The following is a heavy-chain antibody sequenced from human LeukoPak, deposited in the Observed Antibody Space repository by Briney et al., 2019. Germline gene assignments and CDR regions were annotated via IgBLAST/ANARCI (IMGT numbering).Heavy chain of an antibody. V-gene: IGHV3-7*01. CDR3: ARDIPRGARYLDS. CDR2: IDDRGSEK. J-gene: IGHJ5*01. D-gene: IGHD1-14*01. CDR1: GFTFGNYW. Sequence: RGSLRLSCATSGFTFGNYWMTWVRQAPGKRLEWVANIDDRGSEKNYADSVKGRFTNSRDNARNSMFLQMNSLRVEDTAVYFCARDIPRGARYLDSWGRGTLVTVSS.